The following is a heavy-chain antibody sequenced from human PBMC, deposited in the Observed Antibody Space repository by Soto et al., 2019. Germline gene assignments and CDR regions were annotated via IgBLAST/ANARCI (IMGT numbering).Heavy chain of an antibody. J-gene: IGHJ4*02. Sequence: PGGSLRLSCAASGFTFSGYAMSWVRQAPGKGLEWVSTISDSGNSTYSADSVKGRFTISRDNSKNTLYLQMNSLRAEDTAVYYCXRDRYGDPLRGQDDFDYWGQGTLVTVSS. V-gene: IGHV3-23*01. CDR2: ISDSGNST. D-gene: IGHD4-17*01. CDR3: XRDRYGDPLRGQDDFDY. CDR1: GFTFSGYA.